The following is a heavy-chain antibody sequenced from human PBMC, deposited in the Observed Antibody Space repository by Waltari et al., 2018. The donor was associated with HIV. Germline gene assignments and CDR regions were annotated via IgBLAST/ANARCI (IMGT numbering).Heavy chain of an antibody. CDR1: GFPFSSYS. CDR2: ISSSSSYI. Sequence: EVQLVESGGGLVKPGGSLRLSCAASGFPFSSYSMNWVRQAPGKGLEWVSSISSSSSYIYYADSVKGRFTISRDNAKNSLYLQMNSLRAEDTAVYYCATLVSSGWYYFDYWGQGTLVTVSS. CDR3: ATLVSSGWYYFDY. J-gene: IGHJ4*02. V-gene: IGHV3-21*01. D-gene: IGHD6-19*01.